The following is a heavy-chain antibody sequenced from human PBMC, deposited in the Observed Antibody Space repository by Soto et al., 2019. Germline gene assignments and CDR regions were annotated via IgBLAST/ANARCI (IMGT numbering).Heavy chain of an antibody. J-gene: IGHJ5*02. Sequence: EVQLVESGGGLVKPGGSLRLSCAASGFTFSNAWMSWVRQAPGKGLEWVGRIKSKTDGGTTDYAAPVKGRFTISREDSTNTLYLQMNSLKPEDTAVYYCTTDSLVLRFLEWAFDPWGQGTLVTVSS. CDR2: IKSKTDGGTT. V-gene: IGHV3-15*01. CDR3: TTDSLVLRFLEWAFDP. CDR1: GFTFSNAW. D-gene: IGHD3-3*01.